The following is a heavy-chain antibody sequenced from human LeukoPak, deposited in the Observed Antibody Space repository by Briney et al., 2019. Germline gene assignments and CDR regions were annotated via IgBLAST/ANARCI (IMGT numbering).Heavy chain of an antibody. Sequence: GGSLRLSCAASGISVKENYMNWVRQAPGKGLEWVALISYDGSDQYYADSVKGRFTISRDNSKNTLYLQMNSLRAEDTAVYYCARSFSGSYPNFDYWGQGALVTVSS. CDR3: ARSFSGSYPNFDY. CDR1: GISVKENY. D-gene: IGHD1-26*01. V-gene: IGHV3-30*04. J-gene: IGHJ4*02. CDR2: ISYDGSDQ.